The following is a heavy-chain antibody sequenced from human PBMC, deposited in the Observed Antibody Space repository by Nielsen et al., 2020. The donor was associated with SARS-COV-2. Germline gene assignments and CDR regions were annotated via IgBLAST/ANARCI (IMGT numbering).Heavy chain of an antibody. V-gene: IGHV3-21*01. Sequence: ESLKISCAASGFTFSIYSMNWVRQAPGKGLEWVSYISSSGDYIYYTDSVKGRFTISRDNAKNSLYLQMSSLRADDTAVYYCAREVVVGAKRYFDFWGQGILVTVSS. D-gene: IGHD1-26*01. CDR2: ISSSGDYI. J-gene: IGHJ4*02. CDR3: AREVVVGAKRYFDF. CDR1: GFTFSIYS.